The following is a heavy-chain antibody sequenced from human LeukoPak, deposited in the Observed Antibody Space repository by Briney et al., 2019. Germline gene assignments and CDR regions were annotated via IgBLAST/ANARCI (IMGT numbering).Heavy chain of an antibody. Sequence: GGSLRLSCAASVFTFSSYWMHWVHQAPGKGLVWVSRINSDGSITTYADSVRGRFTISRDNAKSTLYLQMNSLRAEDTAVYYCASSTQISKYADYWGQGALVTVSS. CDR3: ASSTQISKYADY. D-gene: IGHD2-2*01. V-gene: IGHV3-74*01. J-gene: IGHJ4*02. CDR1: VFTFSSYW. CDR2: INSDGSIT.